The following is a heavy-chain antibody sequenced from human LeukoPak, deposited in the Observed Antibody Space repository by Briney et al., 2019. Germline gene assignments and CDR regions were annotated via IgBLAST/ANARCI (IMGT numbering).Heavy chain of an antibody. CDR2: FDPEDGET. CDR3: ATAILTGYLGWSGGY. V-gene: IGHV1-24*01. D-gene: IGHD3-9*01. J-gene: IGHJ4*02. CDR1: GYTLTELS. Sequence: ASVKVSCKVSGYTLTELSMHWVRQAPGKGLEWMGGFDPEDGETIYAQKFQGRVTMTEDTSTDTAYMELSNLRSEDTAVYYCATAILTGYLGWSGGYWGQGTLVTVSS.